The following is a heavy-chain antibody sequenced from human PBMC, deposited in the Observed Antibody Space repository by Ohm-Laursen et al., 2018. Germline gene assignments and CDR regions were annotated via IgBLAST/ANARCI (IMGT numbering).Heavy chain of an antibody. D-gene: IGHD3-10*01. CDR1: GGSVSSGSYY. CDR3: TRGRGI. Sequence: SETLSLTCTVSGGSVSSGSYYWSWIRQPPGKGLEWIGYIYYSGSTNYNPSLKSRVTISVDTSKNQFSLKLSSVTAADTAVYFCTRGRGIWGQGTLVTVSS. V-gene: IGHV4-61*01. J-gene: IGHJ4*02. CDR2: IYYSGST.